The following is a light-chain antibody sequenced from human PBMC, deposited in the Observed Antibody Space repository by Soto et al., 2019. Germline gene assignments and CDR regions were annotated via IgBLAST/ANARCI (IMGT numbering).Light chain of an antibody. J-gene: IGKJ5*01. V-gene: IGKV3-11*01. CDR1: LSVSVY. CDR3: HQRQYWPPIT. Sequence: VVLTQSPATLSLSPGERATLSCRTSLSVSVYLDWYQQKPGQAPRLLISDASNRATGIPARFSGSGSGADFTLTISSLEPEDFAVYYCHQRQYWPPITFGQGTLLE. CDR2: DAS.